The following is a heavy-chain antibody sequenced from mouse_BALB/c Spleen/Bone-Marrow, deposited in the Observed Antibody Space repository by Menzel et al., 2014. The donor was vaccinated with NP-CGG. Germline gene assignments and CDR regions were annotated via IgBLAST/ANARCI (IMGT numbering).Heavy chain of an antibody. Sequence: LVESGAELVKPGASVKLSCTASGFNIKNTYIHWVKQRPEQGLEWIGRIDPANVNTKYDSKFQGKATITADTSSNTAYLQLSSLTSEDTAVYYCATYYYGSSLFAYWGQGTLVTVSA. CDR2: IDPANVNT. V-gene: IGHV14-3*02. D-gene: IGHD1-1*01. J-gene: IGHJ3*01. CDR3: ATYYYGSSLFAY. CDR1: GFNIKNTY.